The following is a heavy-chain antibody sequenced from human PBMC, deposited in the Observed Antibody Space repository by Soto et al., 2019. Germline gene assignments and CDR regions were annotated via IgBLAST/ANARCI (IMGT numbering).Heavy chain of an antibody. CDR2: ISAYNGNT. D-gene: IGHD3-3*01. J-gene: IGHJ5*02. CDR1: GYTFTSYG. CDR3: ARDPITIFGVVIPRNWFDP. V-gene: IGHV1-18*01. Sequence: ASVKVSCKASGYTFTSYGISCVRQAPGQVLEWMGWISAYNGNTNYAQKLQGRVTMTTDTSTSTAYMELRSLRSDDTAVYYCARDPITIFGVVIPRNWFDPWGQGTLVTVSS.